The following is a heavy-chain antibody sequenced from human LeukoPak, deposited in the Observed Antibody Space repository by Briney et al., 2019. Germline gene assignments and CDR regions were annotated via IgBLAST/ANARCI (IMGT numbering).Heavy chain of an antibody. J-gene: IGHJ4*02. CDR3: ARSQDYYGSGDY. D-gene: IGHD3-10*01. CDR1: GDSVSNGNYY. Sequence: SSETLSLTCTVSGDSVSNGNYYWSWLRQPPGKALEWIGYIYYTGKTYYNPSLEGRVTILVDTSRNHFSVKLSSVTAADTAVYYCARSQDYYGSGDYWSQGTLVTVSS. CDR2: IYYTGKT. V-gene: IGHV4-61*03.